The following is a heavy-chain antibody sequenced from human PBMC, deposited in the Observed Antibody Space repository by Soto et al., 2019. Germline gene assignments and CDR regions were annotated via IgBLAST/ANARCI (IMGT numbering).Heavy chain of an antibody. CDR1: GGSFSGYY. CDR2: INHSGST. V-gene: IGHV4-34*01. CDR3: ATRPSDYSNYDYYYYAMDV. D-gene: IGHD4-4*01. Sequence: SSETLSLTCAVYGGSFSGYYWSWIRQPPGKGLEWIGEINHSGSTNYNPSLKSRVTISVDTSKNQFSLKLSSVTAADTAVYYCATRPSDYSNYDYYYYAMDVWGQGTTVTVSS. J-gene: IGHJ6*02.